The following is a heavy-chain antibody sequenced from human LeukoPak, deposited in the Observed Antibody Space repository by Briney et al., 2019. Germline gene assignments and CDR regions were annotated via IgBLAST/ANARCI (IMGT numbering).Heavy chain of an antibody. CDR3: ARDPTAVPNT. D-gene: IGHD6-19*01. CDR2: ISYDGSNK. J-gene: IGHJ5*02. V-gene: IGHV3-30*14. CDR1: GFTFSSYA. Sequence: GGSLRLSCAASGFTFSSYAMHWVRQAPGKGLEWVAVISYDGSNKYYADSVKGRFTISRDNSKNTLFLQMNSLRAEGTAIYYCARDPTAVPNTWGQGTLVTVSS.